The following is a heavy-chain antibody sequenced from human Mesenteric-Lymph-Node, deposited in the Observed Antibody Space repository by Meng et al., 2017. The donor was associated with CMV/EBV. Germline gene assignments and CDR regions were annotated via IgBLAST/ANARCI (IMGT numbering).Heavy chain of an antibody. D-gene: IGHD1-26*01. V-gene: IGHV3-15*01. CDR2: IKSKTDGGTT. CDR3: TTDPTDLVGADIFDY. Sequence: GGSLRLSGAASGFTFSNAWMSWVRQAPGKGLEWVGRIKSKTDGGTTDYAAPVKGRFTISRDDSKNTLYLQMNRLKTEDTAVYYCTTDPTDLVGADIFDYWGQGTLVTVSS. CDR1: GFTFSNAW. J-gene: IGHJ4*02.